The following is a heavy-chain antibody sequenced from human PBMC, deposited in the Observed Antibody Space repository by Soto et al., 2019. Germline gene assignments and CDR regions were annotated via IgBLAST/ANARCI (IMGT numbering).Heavy chain of an antibody. CDR3: AVETYSSSRGVFDP. CDR1: SGSISISTYY. J-gene: IGHJ5*02. V-gene: IGHV4-39*01. D-gene: IGHD2-2*01. CDR2: IYYSGST. Sequence: PSETLSLTCTVSSGSISISTYYWGWIRQPPGKGLEWIGTIYYSGSTSYNPSLKSQVAISVDTSKNQFSLQLTSVSAADTAVYYCAVETYSSSRGVFDPWGQGTLVTVSS.